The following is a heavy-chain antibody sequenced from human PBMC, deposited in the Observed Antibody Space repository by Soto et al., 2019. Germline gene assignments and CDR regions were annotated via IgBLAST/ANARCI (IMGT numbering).Heavy chain of an antibody. J-gene: IGHJ6*02. CDR1: GGSISSYF. D-gene: IGHD6-13*01. Sequence: SETLSLTCAVSGGSISSYFWTWVRQPAGKGLEWIGRIDTSGSTNYNPSLKSRVTMSVDTSKNQFSLRLTSVTAADTAVYYCATTSLSSSWYHYYYYTMDVWGQGTTVTSP. CDR2: IDTSGST. V-gene: IGHV4-4*07. CDR3: ATTSLSSSWYHYYYYTMDV.